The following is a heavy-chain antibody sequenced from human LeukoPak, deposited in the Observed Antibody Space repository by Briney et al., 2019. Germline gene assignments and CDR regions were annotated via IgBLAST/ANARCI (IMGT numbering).Heavy chain of an antibody. J-gene: IGHJ5*02. V-gene: IGHV4-39*01. D-gene: IGHD3-10*01. Sequence: PSETLSLTCTVSGGSIISSSYYWGWIRQPPGKGLEWIGSIYYSGKTDYNPSLKSRVTISVETSKNQFSLKLSSVTAADTAVYYCARHPIGSGSYGENWFDPWGQGTLVTVSS. CDR3: ARHPIGSGSYGENWFDP. CDR1: GGSIISSSYY. CDR2: IYYSGKT.